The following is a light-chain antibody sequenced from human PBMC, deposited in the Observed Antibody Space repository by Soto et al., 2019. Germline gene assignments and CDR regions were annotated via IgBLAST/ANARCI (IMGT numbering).Light chain of an antibody. CDR2: AAS. CDR1: QGISSY. J-gene: IGKJ3*01. CDR3: QQYYSYPLT. Sequence: AIRMTQSPSSFSASTGDRVTITCRASQGISSYLAWYQQKPGKAPKLLIYAASTLQSGVPSRFSGSGSGTGFTLTISCLQSEDFATYYCQQYYSYPLTFAPGTKVDIK. V-gene: IGKV1-8*01.